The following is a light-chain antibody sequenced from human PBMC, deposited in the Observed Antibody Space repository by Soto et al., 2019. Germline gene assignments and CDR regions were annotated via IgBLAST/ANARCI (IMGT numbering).Light chain of an antibody. CDR1: SSDVGSYNL. CDR2: EDS. V-gene: IGLV2-23*02. CDR3: CSYASGNTVYV. J-gene: IGLJ1*01. Sequence: QSALTQPASVSGSPGQSITISCTGTSSDVGSYNLVSWYQQHPGKAPKLMIYEDSKRPSGVSSRFSGPKSGNTASLTISGLQAEDEADYYCCSYASGNTVYVFGTGTKLTVL.